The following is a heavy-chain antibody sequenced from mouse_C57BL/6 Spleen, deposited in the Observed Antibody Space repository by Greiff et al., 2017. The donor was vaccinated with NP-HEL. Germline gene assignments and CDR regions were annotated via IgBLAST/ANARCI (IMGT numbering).Heavy chain of an antibody. CDR2: ISDGGSYT. CDR3: ARAPHSYGSSYAMDY. J-gene: IGHJ4*01. CDR1: GFTFSSYA. D-gene: IGHD1-1*01. Sequence: EVQRVESGGGLVKPGGSLKLSCAASGFTFSSYAMSWVRQTPEKRLEWVATISDGGSYTYYPDNVKGRFTISRDNAKNNLYLQMSHLKSEDTAMYYCARAPHSYGSSYAMDYWGQGTSVTVSS. V-gene: IGHV5-4*01.